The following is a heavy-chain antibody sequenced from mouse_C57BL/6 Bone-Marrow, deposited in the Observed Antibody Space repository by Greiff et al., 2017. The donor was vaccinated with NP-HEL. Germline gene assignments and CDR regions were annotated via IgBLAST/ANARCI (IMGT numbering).Heavy chain of an antibody. Sequence: QVQLQQPGAELVRPGTSVKLSCKASGYTFTSYWMHWVKQRPGQGLEWIGVIDPSDSYTNYNQKLKGKATLTVDTSSSTAYMQLSSLTSEDSAVYYCAHYYGSSLFDYWGQGTTLTVSS. CDR3: AHYYGSSLFDY. V-gene: IGHV1-59*01. D-gene: IGHD1-1*01. CDR1: GYTFTSYW. J-gene: IGHJ2*01. CDR2: IDPSDSYT.